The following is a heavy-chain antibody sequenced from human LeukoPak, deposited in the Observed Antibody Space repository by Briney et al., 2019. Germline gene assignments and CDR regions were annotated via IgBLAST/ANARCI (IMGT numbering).Heavy chain of an antibody. CDR1: GFIFNTYV. Sequence: GGSLRLSCAASGFIFNTYVMHWVRQAPGKGLEWLAFIRYDGSNKNYADSVKGRFTISRDNSKNTLYLQMNSLRAEDTAVYYCAKSGLNRFDYWGQGTLVTVSS. CDR2: IRYDGSNK. V-gene: IGHV3-30*02. J-gene: IGHJ4*02. D-gene: IGHD2-15*01. CDR3: AKSGLNRFDY.